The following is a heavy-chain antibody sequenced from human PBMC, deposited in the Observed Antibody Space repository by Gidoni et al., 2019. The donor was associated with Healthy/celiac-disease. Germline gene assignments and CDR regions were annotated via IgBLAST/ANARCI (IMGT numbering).Heavy chain of an antibody. J-gene: IGHJ4*02. CDR3: ARDRLLPPLGYFDY. V-gene: IGHV3-33*01. D-gene: IGHD2-21*02. CDR2: IWYDGSNK. Sequence: QVQLVESGGGVVQPGRSLRLSCAASGFTFRSYGMHWVRQAPGKGLEWVAVIWYDGSNKYYADSVKGRFTISRDNSKNTLYLQMNSLRAEDTAVYYCARDRLLPPLGYFDYWGQGTLVTVSS. CDR1: GFTFRSYG.